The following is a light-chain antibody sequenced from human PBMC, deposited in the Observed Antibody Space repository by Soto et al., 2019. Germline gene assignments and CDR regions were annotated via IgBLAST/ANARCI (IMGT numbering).Light chain of an antibody. CDR3: QQYNNWPWT. CDR1: QGIGDN. J-gene: IGKJ1*01. V-gene: IGKV3-15*01. Sequence: MTQPQSSLSGSLGDGVTIPCRASQGIGDNLNWYQHKPGQAPKLLIYDTSSWDTGVPARFSGSGSGTDFTLTISSLQSEDFAVYYCQQYNNWPWTFGQGTKVDIK. CDR2: DTS.